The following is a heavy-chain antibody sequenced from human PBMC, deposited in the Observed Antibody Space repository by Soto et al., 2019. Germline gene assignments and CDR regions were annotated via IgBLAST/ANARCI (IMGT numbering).Heavy chain of an antibody. CDR1: GGSISSGDYS. D-gene: IGHD2-15*01. V-gene: IGHV4-30-2*01. CDR2: IYYGGST. J-gene: IGHJ5*02. CDR3: ATLPPRIVVVKTEIPT. Sequence: PSETLSLTCAVSGGSISSGDYSWNWIRQPPGKGLEWIGYIYYGGSTYYNPSLQSRVTMSVDRSRNHFSLKLNSVTAADTAVYYCATLPPRIVVVKTEIPTWGQGTLVTVSS.